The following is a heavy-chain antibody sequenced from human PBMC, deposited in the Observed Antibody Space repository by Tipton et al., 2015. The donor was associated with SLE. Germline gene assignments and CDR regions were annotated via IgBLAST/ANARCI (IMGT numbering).Heavy chain of an antibody. V-gene: IGHV4-4*07. CDR1: GVSISSSY. CDR3: ARVWLNNAFDI. D-gene: IGHD2/OR15-2a*01. CDR2: IYTSGAT. J-gene: IGHJ3*02. Sequence: TLSLTCNVFGVSISSSYWSWIRQPAGMGLEWIGRIYTSGATDDNPSPKSRVTMSVDMSKNQIFLKMTSVTAADSAVYFCARVWLNNAFDIWGQGTRVTVSS.